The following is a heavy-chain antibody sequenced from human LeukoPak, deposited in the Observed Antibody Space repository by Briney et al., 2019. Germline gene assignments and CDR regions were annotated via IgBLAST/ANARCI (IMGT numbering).Heavy chain of an antibody. CDR2: IYNSGST. CDR1: GGSISSVRYY. D-gene: IGHD2-21*01. J-gene: IGHJ4*02. CDR3: ARDTGGGDFGYYFDY. Sequence: SETLSLTCTVSGGSISSVRYYWSWIRQHPGKGLEWIGYIYNSGSTYYNPSLKSRVTISADTSKNQFSLKLSSVTAADTAVYYCARDTGGGDFGYYFDYWGQGTLVTVSS. V-gene: IGHV4-31*03.